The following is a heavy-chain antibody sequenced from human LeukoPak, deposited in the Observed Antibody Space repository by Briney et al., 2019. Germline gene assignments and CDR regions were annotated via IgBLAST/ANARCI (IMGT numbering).Heavy chain of an antibody. CDR3: ARAGEIVPAAIVYFDY. Sequence: ASVKVSCKASGYTFTSYGISWVRQAPGQGLEWMGWINPNSGGTNYAQKFQGRVTMTRDTSISTAYMELSRLRSDDTAVYYCARAGEIVPAAIVYFDYWGQGTLVTVSS. CDR2: INPNSGGT. J-gene: IGHJ4*02. CDR1: GYTFTSYG. D-gene: IGHD2-2*02. V-gene: IGHV1-2*02.